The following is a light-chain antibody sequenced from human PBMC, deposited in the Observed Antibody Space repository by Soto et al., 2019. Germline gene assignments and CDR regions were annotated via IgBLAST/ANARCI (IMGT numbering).Light chain of an antibody. Sequence: QPVLTQPPSVSGAPGQRVTISCTGGSSNIGAGFDVHWYQQLPGTAPKLLLYGNSNRPSGVPDRFSGSKSGTSASLAITGLQAEDEADYYCQSYDSSLSAYVFGTGTKVTVL. CDR3: QSYDSSLSAYV. CDR1: SSNIGAGFD. J-gene: IGLJ1*01. CDR2: GNS. V-gene: IGLV1-40*01.